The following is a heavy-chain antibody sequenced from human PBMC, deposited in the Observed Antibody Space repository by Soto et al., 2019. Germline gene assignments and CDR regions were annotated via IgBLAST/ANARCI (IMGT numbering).Heavy chain of an antibody. CDR1: GGSISSGGYY. D-gene: IGHD2-2*01. J-gene: IGHJ5*02. CDR2: IYYSGST. V-gene: IGHV4-31*03. CDR3: ARAGGDCSSTSCYNWFDP. Sequence: ASETLSLTCTVSGGSISSGGYYWSWIRQHPGKGLEWIGYIYYSGSTYYNPSLKSRVTISVDTSKNQFSLKLSSVTAADTAVYYCARAGGDCSSTSCYNWFDPWAREPWSPSPQ.